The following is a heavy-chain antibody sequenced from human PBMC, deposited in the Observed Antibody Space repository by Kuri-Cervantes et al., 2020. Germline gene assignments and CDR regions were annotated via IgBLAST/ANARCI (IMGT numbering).Heavy chain of an antibody. CDR3: ARGGEGSWAFDP. CDR2: IGPTGDT. Sequence: LSLTCAASGFTFSSYDMHWVRQGTGKGLEWVSGIGPTGDTYYPGSVKGRFTISRENAKNSLYLQVNSLRAGDTGVYYCARGGEGSWAFDPWGQGTLVTVSS. D-gene: IGHD2-21*01. J-gene: IGHJ5*02. V-gene: IGHV3-13*01. CDR1: GFTFSSYD.